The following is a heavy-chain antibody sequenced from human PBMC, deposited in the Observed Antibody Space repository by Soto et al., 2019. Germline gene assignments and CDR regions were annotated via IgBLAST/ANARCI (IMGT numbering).Heavy chain of an antibody. D-gene: IGHD3-10*01. J-gene: IGHJ3*02. CDR2: IYPGDSDT. CDR1: GYSFTSYW. Sequence: GESLKISCKGSGYSFTSYWIGWMRQMPGKGLEWMGIIYPGDSDTRYSPSFQGQVTISRDMSTSTAYMELSSLRSEDTAVYYCAADVPSYMVRGVSTRYAAFDIWGQGTMVTV. CDR3: AADVPSYMVRGVSTRYAAFDI. V-gene: IGHV5-51*01.